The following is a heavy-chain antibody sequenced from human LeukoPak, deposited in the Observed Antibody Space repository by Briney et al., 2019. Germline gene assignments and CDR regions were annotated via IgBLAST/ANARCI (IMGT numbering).Heavy chain of an antibody. V-gene: IGHV3-30*18. CDR3: AKAGTGDRENSMVY. CDR2: ISYDGSNK. D-gene: IGHD7-27*01. Sequence: GRSLRLSCAASGFTFSSYGMHWIRQTPGKGLEWVAVISYDGSNKFYADSVKGRFTISRDNSKNTLYLQMNSLRAEDTAVYYCAKAGTGDRENSMVYWGQGTLVAVSS. CDR1: GFTFSSYG. J-gene: IGHJ4*02.